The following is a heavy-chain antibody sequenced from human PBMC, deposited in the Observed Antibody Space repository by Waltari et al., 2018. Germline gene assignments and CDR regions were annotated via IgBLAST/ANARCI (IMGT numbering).Heavy chain of an antibody. CDR2: AHDSGIN. Sequence: QVQLQQWGAGLLKPSETLSLMCGVSGVSLSGYYWSWIRQPPGKGLEWIGEAHDSGINNYNTSLRSRVRRSLDTAKNQVSLELTSGTAADVAVYYCAGGAAKAVAGTFWFDPWGQGTPVTVSS. J-gene: IGHJ5*02. CDR1: GVSLSGYY. V-gene: IGHV4-34*01. CDR3: AGGAAKAVAGTFWFDP. D-gene: IGHD6-19*01.